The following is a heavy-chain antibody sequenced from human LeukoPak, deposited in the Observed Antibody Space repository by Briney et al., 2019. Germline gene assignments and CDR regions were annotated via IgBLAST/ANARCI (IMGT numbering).Heavy chain of an antibody. CDR3: ARPNPPSGGSWSYDY. Sequence: PGGSLRLSCAASGFTFSSYAMSWVRQAPGKGLEWVSAISGSGGSTYYADSVKGRFTISRDNAKNSLYLQMNSLRAEDTAIYYCARPNPPSGGSWSYDYWGQGTTVTVSS. J-gene: IGHJ4*02. V-gene: IGHV3-23*01. CDR2: ISGSGGST. D-gene: IGHD2-15*01. CDR1: GFTFSSYA.